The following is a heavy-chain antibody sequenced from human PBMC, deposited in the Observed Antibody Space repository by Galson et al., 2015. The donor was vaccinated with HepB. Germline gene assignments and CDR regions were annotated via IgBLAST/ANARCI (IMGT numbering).Heavy chain of an antibody. CDR2: IKQDGSEK. D-gene: IGHD3-10*01. V-gene: IGHV3-7*01. CDR1: GFTFSSYW. CDR3: AREGTMVQGAQPYYYYYYMDV. Sequence: SLRLSCAASGFTFSSYWMSWVRQAPGKGLEWVANIKQDGSEKYYVDSVKGRFTISRDNAKNSLYLQMNSLRAEDTAVYYCAREGTMVQGAQPYYYYYYMDVWGKGTTVTVSS. J-gene: IGHJ6*03.